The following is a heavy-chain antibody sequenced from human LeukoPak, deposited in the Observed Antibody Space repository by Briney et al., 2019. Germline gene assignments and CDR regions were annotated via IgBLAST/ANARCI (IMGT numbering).Heavy chain of an antibody. V-gene: IGHV4-59*01. CDR3: ARGGATLDY. CDR2: IYDRGKT. Sequence: SETLSLTCTVAGDSISSYYWSWIRQPPGKGRGWIGYIYDRGKTNYNASLIIRVTISVDTSKDQFSLKLTSVNPADTDVSYCARGGATLDYWGQGTLVTVSS. CDR1: GDSISSYY. D-gene: IGHD3-16*01. J-gene: IGHJ4*02.